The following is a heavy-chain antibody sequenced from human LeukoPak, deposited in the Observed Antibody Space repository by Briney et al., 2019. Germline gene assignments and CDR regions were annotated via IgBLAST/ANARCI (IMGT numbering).Heavy chain of an antibody. CDR1: GFTFSDYY. V-gene: IGHV3-11*04. CDR3: ARAEWIQLWLPGVKYNWFDP. CDR2: ISSSGSTI. J-gene: IGHJ5*02. D-gene: IGHD5-18*01. Sequence: GGSLRLSCAASGFTFSDYYMSWIRQAPGKGLEWVSYISSSGSTIYYADSVKGRFTISRDNAKNSLYLQMNSLRAEDTAVYYCARAEWIQLWLPGVKYNWFDPWGQGTLVTVSS.